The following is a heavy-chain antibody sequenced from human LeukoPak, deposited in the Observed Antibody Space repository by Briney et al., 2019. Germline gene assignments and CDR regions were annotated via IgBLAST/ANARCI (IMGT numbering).Heavy chain of an antibody. CDR3: ARARARPPRVLIDAFDI. CDR1: GGSISSGGYS. D-gene: IGHD2-8*01. CDR2: IYHSWST. J-gene: IGHJ3*02. V-gene: IGHV4-30-2*01. Sequence: PSQTLSLTCAVSGGSISSGGYSWSWIRQPPGKGLEWIGYIYHSWSTYYHPSLKSRVTISVDRSKNQFSLKLSSVTAADTAVYYCARARARPPRVLIDAFDIWGQGTMVTVSS.